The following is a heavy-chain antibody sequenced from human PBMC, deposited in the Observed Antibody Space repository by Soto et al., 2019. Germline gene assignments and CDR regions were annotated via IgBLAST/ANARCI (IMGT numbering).Heavy chain of an antibody. V-gene: IGHV1-69*01. CDR1: GGGNLRDYR. CDR3: ARGGDGYNFGAVH. CDR2: IIPKLGSA. J-gene: IGHJ4*02. Sequence: QVQLVQSGAEVKEPGSSVKVSCKASGGGNLRDYRTTWVRRAPGQGLEWMGGIIPKLGSANYAQNFPGRVKVTADEATNTVYTELRSLRSDDTAVYYWARGGDGYNFGAVHWGQGTPVTVSS. D-gene: IGHD2-21*01.